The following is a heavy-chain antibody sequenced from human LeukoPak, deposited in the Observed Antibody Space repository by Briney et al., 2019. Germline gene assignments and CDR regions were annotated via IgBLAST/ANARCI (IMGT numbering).Heavy chain of an antibody. V-gene: IGHV1-24*01. Sequence: GASVKVSCKVSGYTLTELSMHWVRQAPGKGLEWMGGFDPEDGETIYAQKFQGRVTMTRNTSISTAYMELSSLRSEDTAVYYCARGYVGATEYWFDPWGQGTLVTVSS. CDR2: FDPEDGET. CDR3: ARGYVGATEYWFDP. J-gene: IGHJ5*02. D-gene: IGHD1-26*01. CDR1: GYTLTELS.